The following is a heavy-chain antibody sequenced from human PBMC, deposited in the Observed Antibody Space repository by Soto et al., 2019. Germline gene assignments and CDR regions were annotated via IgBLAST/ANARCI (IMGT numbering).Heavy chain of an antibody. CDR1: GGSMRNYF. D-gene: IGHD6-13*01. V-gene: IGHV4-59*01. CDR3: AAGEASSMNLAPHYLDF. J-gene: IGHJ4*02. Sequence: PSDTLSLTCTVSGGSMRNYFWTWIRQPPGKGLEWIGYIHYSGTTSFFPSYNPSLRSRVTTSEDTSKNQFSLKLLSVTTADTAVYFCAAGEASSMNLAPHYLDFWGQGTLVTVSS. CDR2: IHYSGTT.